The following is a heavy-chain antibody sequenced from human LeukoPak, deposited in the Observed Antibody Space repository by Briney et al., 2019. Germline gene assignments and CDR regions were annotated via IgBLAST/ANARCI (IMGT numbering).Heavy chain of an antibody. Sequence: ASVKVSCKASGGTFNSYAISWVRQAPGQGLEWMGWINPNSGGTNYAQKFQGRVTMTRDTSISTAYMELSRLRSDDTAVYYCARDLDSSSWYGWFDPWGQGTLVTVSS. J-gene: IGHJ5*02. CDR2: INPNSGGT. D-gene: IGHD6-13*01. CDR3: ARDLDSSSWYGWFDP. CDR1: GGTFNSYA. V-gene: IGHV1-2*02.